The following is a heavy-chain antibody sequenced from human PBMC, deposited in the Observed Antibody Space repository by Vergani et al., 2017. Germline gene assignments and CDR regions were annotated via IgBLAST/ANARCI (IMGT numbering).Heavy chain of an antibody. CDR2: IIPILGIA. CDR3: ASLPEGSGWYGMDV. CDR1: GGTFSSYA. V-gene: IGHV1-69*04. J-gene: IGHJ6*02. D-gene: IGHD6-19*01. Sequence: QVQLVQSGAEVKKPGSSVKVSCKASGGTFSSYAISWVRQAPGQGLEWMGRIIPILGIANYAQKLQGKVTITADKSTSTAYMELSSLRSEDTAVYYCASLPEGSGWYGMDVWGQGTTVTVSS.